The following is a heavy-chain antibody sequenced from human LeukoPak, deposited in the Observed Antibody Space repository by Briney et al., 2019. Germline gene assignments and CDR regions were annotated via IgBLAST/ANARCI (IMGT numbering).Heavy chain of an antibody. V-gene: IGHV3-7*01. D-gene: IGHD2-2*01. CDR1: GFTFSSYW. Sequence: AGGSLRLSCAVSGFTFSSYWMSWVRQAPGKGLEWVANIKQDGSEKYYVDSVKGRFTISRDNAKNSLYLQMNSLRAEDTAVYYCARDLGYCSSTSCYENWFDPWGQGTLVTVSS. J-gene: IGHJ5*02. CDR2: IKQDGSEK. CDR3: ARDLGYCSSTSCYENWFDP.